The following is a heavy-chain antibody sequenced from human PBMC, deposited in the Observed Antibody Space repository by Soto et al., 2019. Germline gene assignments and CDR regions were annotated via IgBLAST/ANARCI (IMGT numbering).Heavy chain of an antibody. Sequence: SETLSLTCTVSVGSIRSYYWSWIRQPPGKGLEWIGYIYYSGSTNYNPSLKSRVTISADTSKNQFSLKLSSVTAADTAVYYCARVYAYYFDFWGQGTLVTVSS. V-gene: IGHV4-59*01. CDR3: ARVYAYYFDF. CDR1: VGSIRSYY. J-gene: IGHJ4*02. CDR2: IYYSGST. D-gene: IGHD2-8*01.